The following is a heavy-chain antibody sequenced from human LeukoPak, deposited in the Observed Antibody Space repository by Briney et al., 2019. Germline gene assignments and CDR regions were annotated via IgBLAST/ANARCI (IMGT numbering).Heavy chain of an antibody. CDR3: ARTPSPFDGMDV. V-gene: IGHV4-59*01. J-gene: IGHJ6*02. Sequence: SETLSLTCTVSGGSISSYYWSWIRQPPGKGLEWIGYIYYSGSTNYNPSLKSRVTISVDTSKNQFSLKLSSVTAADTAAYYCARTPSPFDGMDVWSQGTTVTVSS. CDR1: GGSISSYY. D-gene: IGHD3-3*02. CDR2: IYYSGST.